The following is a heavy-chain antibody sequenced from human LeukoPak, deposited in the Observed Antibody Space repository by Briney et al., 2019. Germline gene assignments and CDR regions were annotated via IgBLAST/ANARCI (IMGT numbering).Heavy chain of an antibody. Sequence: ASVKVSCKASGFAFNKYGFSWVRQASGQGPEWLGWISAYDGRTNYAQNLQGRLTLTTDTSTTTAYMELRSLTSDDTAVYYCARDPSNTVGRNIYLDYWGQGTLVTVSS. CDR1: GFAFNKYG. V-gene: IGHV1-18*01. D-gene: IGHD1-14*01. CDR2: ISAYDGRT. J-gene: IGHJ4*02. CDR3: ARDPSNTVGRNIYLDY.